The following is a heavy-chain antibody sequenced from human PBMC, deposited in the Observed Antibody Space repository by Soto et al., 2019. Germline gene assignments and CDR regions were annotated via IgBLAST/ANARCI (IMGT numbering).Heavy chain of an antibody. J-gene: IGHJ3*02. CDR3: ARDRSGSHEIDGSVDI. CDR2: ISYDGGNE. CDR1: RFSFSTYA. Sequence: QVQLVESGGGVVQPGRSLRLSCAASRFSFSTYAIHWVRQAPGKGLEWVAGISYDGGNEYYADSVKGRFTISRDNSKSTLYLKMNSLGPDDTDVYYCARDRSGSHEIDGSVDILGRWTMVTVSS. V-gene: IGHV3-30-3*01. D-gene: IGHD1-26*01.